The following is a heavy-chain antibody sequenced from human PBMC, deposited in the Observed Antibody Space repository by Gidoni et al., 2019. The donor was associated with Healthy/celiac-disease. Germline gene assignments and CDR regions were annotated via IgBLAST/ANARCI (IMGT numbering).Heavy chain of an antibody. CDR3: ARITTGAFDY. CDR2: IYYSGST. V-gene: IGHV4-39*01. D-gene: IGHD3-16*01. J-gene: IGHJ4*02. Sequence: QLHLQQSAPGQVKPSETLAPPCPVSGGSISSSSYYWGRIRQLPGKGLEWIGSIYYSGSTYYNPSLKRRVTISVDTSKNQFSLKLSSVTAADTAVYYCARITTGAFDYWGQGTLVTVSS. CDR1: GGSISSSSYY.